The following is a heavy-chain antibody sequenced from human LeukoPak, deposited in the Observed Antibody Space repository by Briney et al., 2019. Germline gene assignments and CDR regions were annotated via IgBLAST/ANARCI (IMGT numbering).Heavy chain of an antibody. CDR2: IYYSGST. D-gene: IGHD3-3*01. J-gene: IGHJ5*02. V-gene: IGHV4-59*11. CDR1: GGSISSHY. CDR3: VRFAYLDDFWSGHRPINWFDP. Sequence: SETLSLTCTVSGGSISSHYWSWIRQPPGKGLEWIGYIYYSGSTNSNPSLKSRVTISVDTSKNQFSLKLSSVTAADTAVYYCVRFAYLDDFWSGHRPINWFDPWGQGTLVTVSS.